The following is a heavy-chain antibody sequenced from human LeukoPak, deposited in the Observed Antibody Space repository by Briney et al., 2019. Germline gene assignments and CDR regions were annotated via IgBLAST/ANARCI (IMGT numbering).Heavy chain of an antibody. CDR2: IYYSVTT. CDR3: VRVRGGSDWLGGFDL. V-gene: IGHV4-59*01. J-gene: IGHJ2*01. Sequence: SETLSLTCTVTGASISGYYWSWIRQPPGKGLEYIGYIYYSVTTNYNPSLQSRVTMSVDTSKNHFSLKLTSMTAADTAVYYCVRVRGGSDWLGGFDLWGRGTLVTVSS. D-gene: IGHD3-9*01. CDR1: GASISGYY.